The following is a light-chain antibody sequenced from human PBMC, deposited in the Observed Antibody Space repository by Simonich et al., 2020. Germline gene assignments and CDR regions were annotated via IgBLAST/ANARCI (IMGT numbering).Light chain of an antibody. Sequence: QSALTQPASVSGSPGQSITISCTGTSTDVGGYHYVSWYPQHPGKAPKLRIYDVSKRPSGVSNRFSGSKSGNTASLTISGLQAEDEADYYCSSYTSGSTWVFGGGTKLTVL. CDR2: DVS. CDR1: STDVGGYHY. J-gene: IGLJ3*02. CDR3: SSYTSGSTWV. V-gene: IGLV2-14*01.